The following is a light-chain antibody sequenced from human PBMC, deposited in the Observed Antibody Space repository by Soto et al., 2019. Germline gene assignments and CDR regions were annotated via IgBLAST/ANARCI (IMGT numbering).Light chain of an antibody. J-gene: IGKJ4*01. V-gene: IGKV3-15*01. CDR3: QQYNKWPLT. CDR1: QSVSSS. Sequence: EIVVTQSPATLSVSPGERVTLSCRASQSVSSSLAWYQQRPGQAPRLLIYDTSTRAAGIAARFSGSGSGTEFTLTISSLQSEDSAVYYCQQYNKWPLTFGGGTKVEIK. CDR2: DTS.